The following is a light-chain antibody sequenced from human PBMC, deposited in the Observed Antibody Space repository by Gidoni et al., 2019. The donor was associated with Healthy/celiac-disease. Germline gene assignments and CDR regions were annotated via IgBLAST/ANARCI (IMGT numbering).Light chain of an antibody. Sequence: EIVMTQSPATLSVSPGERATLSCRASQSVSSNLAWYQQKPGQAPRLLIYGASTRATGIPARFSGSGSGTEFTLTISGLQSEDFAVYYCQQYNNWPPPCSFGQGTKLEIK. CDR3: QQYNNWPPPCS. CDR1: QSVSSN. V-gene: IGKV3-15*01. J-gene: IGKJ2*04. CDR2: GAS.